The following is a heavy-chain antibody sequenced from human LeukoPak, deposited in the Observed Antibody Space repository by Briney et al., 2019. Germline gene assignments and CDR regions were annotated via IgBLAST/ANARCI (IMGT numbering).Heavy chain of an antibody. CDR1: GFTFSSYA. Sequence: PGGSLRLSCAASGFTFSSYAISWVRQAPGQGLEWMGGIIPIFGTANYAQKFQGRVTITADESTSTAYMELSSLRSEDTAVYYCARAGGNRDYYYYMDVWGKGTTVTVSS. CDR2: IIPIFGTA. D-gene: IGHD4-23*01. V-gene: IGHV1-69*01. J-gene: IGHJ6*03. CDR3: ARAGGNRDYYYYMDV.